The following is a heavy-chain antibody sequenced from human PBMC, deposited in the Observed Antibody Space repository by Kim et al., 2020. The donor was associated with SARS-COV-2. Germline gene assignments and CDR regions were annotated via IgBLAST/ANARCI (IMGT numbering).Heavy chain of an antibody. J-gene: IGHJ6*02. CDR1: GGSISSSSYY. CDR3: ARHGAVTSYYYYGMDV. V-gene: IGHV4-39*01. D-gene: IGHD4-17*01. CDR2: IYYSGST. Sequence: SETLSLTCTVSGGSISSSSYYWGWIRQPPGKGLEWIGSIYYSGSTYYNPSLKSRVTISVDTSKNQFSLKLSSVTAADTAVYYCARHGAVTSYYYYGMDVWGQGTTVTVSS.